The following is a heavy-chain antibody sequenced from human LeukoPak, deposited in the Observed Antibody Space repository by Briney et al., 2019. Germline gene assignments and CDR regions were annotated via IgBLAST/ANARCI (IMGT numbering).Heavy chain of an antibody. CDR2: TNSDGSST. J-gene: IGHJ4*02. Sequence: PGGSLRLSCAASGFPFTTYWMHWVRQAPGKGLVWVSGTNSDGSSTTYADSVKGRFTISRDNAKNTLYLQMNSLRAEDTAVYYCARSSGWYDYWGQGTLVTVSS. CDR1: GFPFTTYW. CDR3: ARSSGWYDY. D-gene: IGHD6-19*01. V-gene: IGHV3-74*01.